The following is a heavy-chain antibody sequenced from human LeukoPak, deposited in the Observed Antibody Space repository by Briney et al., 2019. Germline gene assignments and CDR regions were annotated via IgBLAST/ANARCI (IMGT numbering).Heavy chain of an antibody. V-gene: IGHV3-64*01. CDR2: ISSNGGST. Sequence: GGSLRLSCAASGFTFSSYGMPWVRQAPGKGLEYVSAISSNGGSTYYASSVKGRFTISRDNSKNTLYLQMGSLRAEDMAVYYCAKQYCSSTSCTFDYWGQGTLVTVSS. J-gene: IGHJ4*02. D-gene: IGHD2-2*01. CDR3: AKQYCSSTSCTFDY. CDR1: GFTFSSYG.